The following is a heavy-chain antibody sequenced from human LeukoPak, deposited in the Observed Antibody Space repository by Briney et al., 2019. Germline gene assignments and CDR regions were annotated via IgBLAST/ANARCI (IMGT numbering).Heavy chain of an antibody. J-gene: IGHJ4*02. CDR3: ARTPSGSKDFDY. Sequence: PSETLSLTCTVSGGSISSYYWSWIRQPPGKGLEWIGYIYYSGSTNYNPSLKSRVTISVDTSKNQFSLKLSSVTAADTAVYYCARTPSGSKDFDYWGQGTLVTVSS. D-gene: IGHD3-10*01. CDR1: GGSISSYY. V-gene: IGHV4-59*01. CDR2: IYYSGST.